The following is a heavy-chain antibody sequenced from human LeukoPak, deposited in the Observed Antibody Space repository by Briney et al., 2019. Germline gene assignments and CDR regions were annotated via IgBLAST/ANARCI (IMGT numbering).Heavy chain of an antibody. CDR3: ARGTSYGSEYYYGMDV. J-gene: IGHJ6*02. V-gene: IGHV1-18*01. D-gene: IGHD5-18*01. CDR1: GYTFTSYG. CDR2: ISAYNGNT. Sequence: ASVKVTCKASGYTFTSYGISWVRQAPGQWLEWMGWISAYNGNTNYAQKLQGRVTMTTDTSTSTAYMELRSLRSDDTAVYYCARGTSYGSEYYYGMDVWGQGTTVTVSS.